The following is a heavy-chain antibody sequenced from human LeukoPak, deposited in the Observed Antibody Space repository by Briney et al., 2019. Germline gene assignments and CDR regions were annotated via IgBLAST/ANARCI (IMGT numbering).Heavy chain of an antibody. V-gene: IGHV3-30*02. Sequence: PGGSLRLSCAASGFTFSSDGMHWVRQAPGKGLEWVAFIRYDGSNKYYADSVKGRFTIARDNSKNTLYLQMNSLRAEDTAVYYCAKIGSTFYYYYMDVWGQGTLVTVSS. J-gene: IGHJ6*03. CDR3: AKIGSTFYYYYMDV. CDR1: GFTFSSDG. D-gene: IGHD2/OR15-2a*01. CDR2: IRYDGSNK.